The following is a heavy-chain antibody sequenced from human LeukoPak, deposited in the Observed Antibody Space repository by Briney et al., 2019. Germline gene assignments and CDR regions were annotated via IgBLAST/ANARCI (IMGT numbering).Heavy chain of an antibody. CDR3: AREARYYDSSGYNWYFDL. CDR1: GGSFSGYY. CDR2: INHSGST. V-gene: IGHV4-34*01. Sequence: PSETLPLTCAVYGGSFSGYYWSWIRQPPGKGLEWIGEINHSGSTNYNPSLKSRVTISVDTSKNQFSLRLSSVTAADTAVYYCAREARYYDSSGYNWYFDLWGRGTLVTVSS. J-gene: IGHJ2*01. D-gene: IGHD3-22*01.